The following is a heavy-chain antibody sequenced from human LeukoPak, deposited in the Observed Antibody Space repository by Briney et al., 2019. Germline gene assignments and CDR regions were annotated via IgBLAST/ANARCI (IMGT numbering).Heavy chain of an antibody. CDR3: AKDWSYGAHAFDI. J-gene: IGHJ3*02. Sequence: GRSLRLSCAASGFTFDDYAMHWVRQAPGKGLEWVRGISWNSGSIGYADSVKGRFTISRDNAQNSLYLQMNSLRAEDMALYYCAKDWSYGAHAFDIWGQGTMVTVSS. CDR1: GFTFDDYA. D-gene: IGHD4-17*01. V-gene: IGHV3-9*03. CDR2: ISWNSGSI.